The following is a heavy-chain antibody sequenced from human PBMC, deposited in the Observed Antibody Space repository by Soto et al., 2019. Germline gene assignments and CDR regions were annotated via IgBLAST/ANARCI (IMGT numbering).Heavy chain of an antibody. CDR3: AKPIYSSSHGVPFDP. Sequence: GSLRLSCAASVFTFISYAMSWVRQAPGKGLEWVSAISGSGGSTYYADSVKGRFTISRDNSKNTLYLQMNSLRAEDTAVYYCAKPIYSSSHGVPFDPWGQGTLVTVSS. D-gene: IGHD6-6*01. V-gene: IGHV3-23*01. J-gene: IGHJ5*02. CDR1: VFTFISYA. CDR2: ISGSGGST.